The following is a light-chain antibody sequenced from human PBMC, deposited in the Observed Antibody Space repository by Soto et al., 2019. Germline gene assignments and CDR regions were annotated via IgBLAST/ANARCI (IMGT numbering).Light chain of an antibody. J-gene: IGKJ4*01. CDR1: QTVRNNY. CDR3: QQFSSYPLT. CDR2: DAS. V-gene: IGKV3-20*01. Sequence: EFVLTQSPGTLSLSPGERATLSCRASQTVRNNYLAWYQQKPGQAPRLLIYDASSRATGIPDRFSGGGSGTDFTLTISRMETADFAVYYCQQFSSYPLTFGGGTKVDI.